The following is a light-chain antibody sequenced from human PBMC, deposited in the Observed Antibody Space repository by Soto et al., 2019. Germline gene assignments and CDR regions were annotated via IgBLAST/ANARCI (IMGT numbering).Light chain of an antibody. V-gene: IGKV1-39*01. CDR2: AAS. CDR1: QSIISS. CDR3: QQSYSTPRT. Sequence: DIQMAQSPSSLSASVGDRVTITCRASQSIISSLNWYQQKPGKAPKLLIYAASSLQTGVTSRFSGSGSVTDFTLTISSLQPEDFATYYCQQSYSTPRTFGQGTKVDIK. J-gene: IGKJ1*01.